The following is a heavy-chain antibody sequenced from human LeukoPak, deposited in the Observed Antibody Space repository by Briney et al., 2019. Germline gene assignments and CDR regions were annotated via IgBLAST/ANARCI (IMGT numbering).Heavy chain of an antibody. CDR1: GFTFSSYW. CDR2: IKQDGSEK. Sequence: PGGSLRLSCVVSGFTFSSYWMSWVRQAPGKGLEWVANIKQDGSEKYYVDSVKGLFTMSRDNAKNSLYLQMNSLRAEDTAVYYCARVQWELRGVGSYFEYWGQGALVTVSS. CDR3: ARVQWELRGVGSYFEY. J-gene: IGHJ4*02. V-gene: IGHV3-7*01. D-gene: IGHD1-26*01.